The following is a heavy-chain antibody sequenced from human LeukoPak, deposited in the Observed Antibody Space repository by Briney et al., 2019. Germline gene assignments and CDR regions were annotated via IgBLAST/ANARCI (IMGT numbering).Heavy chain of an antibody. Sequence: GRSLRLSCAASGFTFDDYAMHWVRQAPGKGLEWVSGISWNSGSIGYADSVKGRFTISRHNTKNSLYLQMNSLRAEGMALYDCAKARHYNSSGYFDYWGQGTLVTVSS. D-gene: IGHD3-22*01. CDR1: GFTFDDYA. V-gene: IGHV3-9*03. J-gene: IGHJ4*02. CDR2: ISWNSGSI. CDR3: AKARHYNSSGYFDY.